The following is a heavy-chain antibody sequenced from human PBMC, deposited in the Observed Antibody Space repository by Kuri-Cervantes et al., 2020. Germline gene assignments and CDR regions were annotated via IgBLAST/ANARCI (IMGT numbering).Heavy chain of an antibody. D-gene: IGHD3-3*01. CDR1: GGTFSNYP. CDR3: ARNGGLTYYDFWSGSPDSQYYYMGV. V-gene: IGHV1-69*13. CDR2: IIPIFNTT. Sequence: SVNVSCKASGGTFSNYPISWVRQAPGQGLEWMGGIIPIFNTTNYAQKFQGRVTITADESMSTAYMELSSLRSEDTAVYYCARNGGLTYYDFWSGSPDSQYYYMGVWGKGTTVTVSS. J-gene: IGHJ6*03.